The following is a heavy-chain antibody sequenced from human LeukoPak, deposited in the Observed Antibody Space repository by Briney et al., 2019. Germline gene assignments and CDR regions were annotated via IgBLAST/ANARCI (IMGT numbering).Heavy chain of an antibody. CDR1: GGSISSSSYY. CDR2: IYTSGST. D-gene: IGHD3-16*01. CDR3: ARGGDYYYYYMDV. V-gene: IGHV4-39*01. J-gene: IGHJ6*03. Sequence: PSETLSLTCTVPGGSISSSSYYWGWIRQPPGKGLEWIGSIYTSGSTNYNPSLKSRVTISVDTSKNQFSLKLSSVTAADTAVYYCARGGDYYYYYMDVWGKGTTVTVSS.